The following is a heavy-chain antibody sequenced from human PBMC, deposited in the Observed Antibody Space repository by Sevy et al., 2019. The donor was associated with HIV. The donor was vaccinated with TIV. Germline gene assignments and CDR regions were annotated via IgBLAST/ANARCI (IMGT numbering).Heavy chain of an antibody. V-gene: IGHV1-18*01. CDR2: ITAYKDNT. CDR1: GYTLNNYG. D-gene: IGHD3-3*01. CDR3: ARVDPYYEFGDV. Sequence: ASVKVSCKASGYTLNNYGISWVRQAPGQGLEWIGWITAYKDNTNYAQKFQDRVTLTTDTSSGIAYMELRSLRSDDTAGYYCARVDPYYEFGDVWGQGTTVTVSS. J-gene: IGHJ6*02.